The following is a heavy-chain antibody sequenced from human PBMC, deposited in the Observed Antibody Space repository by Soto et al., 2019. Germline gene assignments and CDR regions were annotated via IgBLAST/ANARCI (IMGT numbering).Heavy chain of an antibody. CDR3: AKPSTYYYDSSGYWDAFDI. V-gene: IGHV3-23*01. CDR2: ISGSGGST. J-gene: IGHJ3*02. Sequence: EVQLLESGGGLVQPGGSLRLSCAASGFTFSSYAMSWVRQAPGKGLECVSAISGSGGSTYYADSVKGRFTISRDNSKNTLYLQMNSLRAEDTAVYYCAKPSTYYYDSSGYWDAFDIWGQGTMVTVSS. CDR1: GFTFSSYA. D-gene: IGHD3-22*01.